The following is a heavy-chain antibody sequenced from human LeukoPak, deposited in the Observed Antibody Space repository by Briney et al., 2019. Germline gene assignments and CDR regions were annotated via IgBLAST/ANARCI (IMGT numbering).Heavy chain of an antibody. J-gene: IGHJ5*02. CDR1: GESFSGYY. V-gene: IGHV4-34*01. CDR3: ARAPPITGTTLWFDP. D-gene: IGHD1-7*01. CDR2: INHSGST. Sequence: SETLSLTCAVYGESFSGYYWSWIRQPPGKGLEWIGEINHSGSTNYNPSLKSRVTISVDTSKNQFSLKLSPVTAADTAVYYCARAPPITGTTLWFDPWGQGTLVTVSS.